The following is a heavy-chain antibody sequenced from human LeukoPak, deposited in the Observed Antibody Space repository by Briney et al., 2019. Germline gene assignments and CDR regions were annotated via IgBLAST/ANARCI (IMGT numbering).Heavy chain of an antibody. J-gene: IGHJ6*04. D-gene: IGHD2-2*02. Sequence: GGSLRLSCAASGFTFGSYEMNWVRQAPGKGLEWVSYISSSGSTIHYADSVKGRFTISRDNAKNSLYPQMNSLRAEDTAVYYCARDLGYCTSTSCYSLYGMDVWGKGTTVTVSS. CDR2: ISSSGSTI. V-gene: IGHV3-48*03. CDR1: GFTFGSYE. CDR3: ARDLGYCTSTSCYSLYGMDV.